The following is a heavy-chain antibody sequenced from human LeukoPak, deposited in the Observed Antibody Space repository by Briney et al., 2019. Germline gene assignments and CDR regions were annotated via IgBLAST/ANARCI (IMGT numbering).Heavy chain of an antibody. J-gene: IGHJ4*02. CDR3: ARASNSPFDC. CDR2: IYTDNNI. Sequence: GGSLRLSCAASGFTFSNYEMSWVRRTPGKGLEWVSHIYTDNNIYQADAVKGRFTISRDNAKNSLYLQMNGLRAEDTAIYYCARASNSPFDCWGQGTLVTVSS. D-gene: IGHD2-21*01. V-gene: IGHV3-48*03. CDR1: GFTFSNYE.